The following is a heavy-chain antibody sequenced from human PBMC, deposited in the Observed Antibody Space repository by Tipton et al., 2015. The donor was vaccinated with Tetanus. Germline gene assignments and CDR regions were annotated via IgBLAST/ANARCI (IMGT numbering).Heavy chain of an antibody. CDR2: ISDSGDEL. J-gene: IGHJ4*02. Sequence: SLRLSCAASGFTFSGFPMNWVRQAPGKGLEWVSGISDSGDELFYADSVKGRFTVSRDNSRSTLFLQMNSLRAEDTAIYFCARPPPDYRRTWTTYYFVFWGQGTVVTVSS. V-gene: IGHV3-23*01. D-gene: IGHD3/OR15-3a*01. CDR1: GFTFSGFP. CDR3: ARPPPDYRRTWTTYYFVF.